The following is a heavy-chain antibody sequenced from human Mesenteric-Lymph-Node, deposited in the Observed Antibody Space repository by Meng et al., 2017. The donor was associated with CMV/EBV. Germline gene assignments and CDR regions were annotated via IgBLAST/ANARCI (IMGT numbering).Heavy chain of an antibody. Sequence: ASVKVSCKASGYTFSDYYIHWVRQAPGQGLEWMGWINPHSGGINYAQRFQGRVTLTTDTSINTAYMELSSLTSDDTAVYFCARGPLSFAPAAIDYWGQGTLVTVSS. CDR1: GYTFSDYY. J-gene: IGHJ4*02. CDR2: INPHSGGI. D-gene: IGHD2-2*01. CDR3: ARGPLSFAPAAIDY. V-gene: IGHV1-2*02.